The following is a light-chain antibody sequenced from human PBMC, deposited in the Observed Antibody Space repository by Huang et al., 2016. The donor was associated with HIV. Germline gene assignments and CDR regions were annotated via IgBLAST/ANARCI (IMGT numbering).Light chain of an antibody. CDR2: DAA. CDR1: QNINTP. V-gene: IGKV3-11*01. J-gene: IGKJ4*01. Sequence: EIVLTQSPATLSFFPGQRVSLSWRASQNINTPLAWYQQRPGQPPRLLIYDAASRVPGVAARFSGSGSGTDFTLTISSLESEDFATYYCQQRVNGLTFGGGTKV. CDR3: QQRVNGLT.